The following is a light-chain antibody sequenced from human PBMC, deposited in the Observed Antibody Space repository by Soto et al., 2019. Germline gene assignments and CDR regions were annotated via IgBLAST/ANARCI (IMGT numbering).Light chain of an antibody. Sequence: QSVLTQPASVSGSPGQSITISCTGTSSDVGGYNYVSWYQQHPGKAPKFMIYDVTNRPSGVSNRFSGSKSGNTASLTISGLRAEDEADYYCSSYTSSSTYVFGTGTKLTVL. CDR1: SSDVGGYNY. CDR3: SSYTSSSTYV. CDR2: DVT. J-gene: IGLJ1*01. V-gene: IGLV2-14*01.